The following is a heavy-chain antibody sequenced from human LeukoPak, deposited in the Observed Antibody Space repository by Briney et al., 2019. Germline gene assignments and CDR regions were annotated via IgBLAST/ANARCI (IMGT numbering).Heavy chain of an antibody. CDR1: GGTFSSYA. V-gene: IGHV1-69*13. Sequence: PVKVSCKASGGTFSSYAISWVRQAPGQGLEWMGGIIPIFGTANYAQKFQGRVTITADESTSTAYMELSSLRSEDTAVYYCASNPGYSSYDAFDIWGQGTMVTVSS. CDR3: ASNPGYSSYDAFDI. J-gene: IGHJ3*02. D-gene: IGHD6-13*01. CDR2: IIPIFGTA.